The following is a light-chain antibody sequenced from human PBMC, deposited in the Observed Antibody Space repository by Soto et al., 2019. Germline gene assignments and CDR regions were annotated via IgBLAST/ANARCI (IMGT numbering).Light chain of an antibody. J-gene: IGKJ1*01. Sequence: DIQMTQSPSSLSASVGDRVTITCRASQSISTYLNWYHQKPGKAPKLLIYATSTLQSGVPSRFSGSGYGTDFTLTISSLQPEDFATYYCQQTYSTPRTFGQGTKVEIK. CDR3: QQTYSTPRT. V-gene: IGKV1-39*01. CDR1: QSISTY. CDR2: ATS.